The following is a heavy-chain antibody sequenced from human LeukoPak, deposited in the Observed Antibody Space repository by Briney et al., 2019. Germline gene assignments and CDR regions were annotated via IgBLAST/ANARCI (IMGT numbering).Heavy chain of an antibody. D-gene: IGHD3-22*01. V-gene: IGHV4-4*07. Sequence: PSETLSLTCTVSGGSISSYYWSWIRQPAGKGLEGIGRIYTSWSTNYNPSLKSRATMSGNTSKNQFSLKLSSVTAADTAVYYCAGTQYYYDSSGYWVYWGQGTLVTVSS. CDR2: IYTSWST. J-gene: IGHJ4*02. CDR3: AGTQYYYDSSGYWVY. CDR1: GGSISSYY.